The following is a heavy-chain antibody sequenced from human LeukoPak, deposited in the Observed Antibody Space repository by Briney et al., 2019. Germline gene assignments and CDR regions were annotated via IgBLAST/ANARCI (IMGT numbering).Heavy chain of an antibody. CDR2: IYTSGST. V-gene: IGHV4-4*07. CDR1: GGSLSSYY. Sequence: SETLSLTCTVSGGSLSSYYWSWIRQPAGKGLEWIGRIYTSGSTNYNPSLKSRVTMSVDTSKNQFSLKLSSVTAADTAVYYCARYDIRVRGVTRYNWFDPWGQGTLVTVSS. D-gene: IGHD3-10*01. J-gene: IGHJ5*02. CDR3: ARYDIRVRGVTRYNWFDP.